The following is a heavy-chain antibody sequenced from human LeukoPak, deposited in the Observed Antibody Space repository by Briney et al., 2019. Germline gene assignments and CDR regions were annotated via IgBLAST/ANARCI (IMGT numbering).Heavy chain of an antibody. CDR1: GGTFSSYA. J-gene: IGHJ4*02. Sequence: GASVKVSCKASGGTFSSYAISWVRQAPGQGLEWMGGIIPIFGTANYAQKFQGRVTITADESTSTAYMELSSLRSEDTAVYYCARAPPNDYDSTGYYSSFDYWGQGTLVTVSS. CDR3: ARAPPNDYDSTGYYSSFDY. V-gene: IGHV1-69*13. D-gene: IGHD3-22*01. CDR2: IIPIFGTA.